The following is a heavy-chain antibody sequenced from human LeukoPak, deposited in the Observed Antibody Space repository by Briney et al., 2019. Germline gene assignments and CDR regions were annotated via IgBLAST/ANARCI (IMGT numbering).Heavy chain of an antibody. CDR1: GGSISSYY. J-gene: IGHJ3*02. CDR2: IYYSGST. V-gene: IGHV4-59*01. D-gene: IGHD3-22*01. CDR3: ARVYYYYDSSGYYYHDAFDI. Sequence: PSETLSLTCTVSGGSISSYYWSWIRPPPGKGLEWIGYIYYSGSTNYNPSLKSRVTISVDTSKDQFSLKLSSVTAADTAVYYCARVYYYYDSSGYYYHDAFDIWGQGTMVTVSS.